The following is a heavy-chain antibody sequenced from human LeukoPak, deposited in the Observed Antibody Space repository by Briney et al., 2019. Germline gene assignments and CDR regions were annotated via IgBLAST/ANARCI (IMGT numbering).Heavy chain of an antibody. J-gene: IGHJ6*04. CDR1: GGTFSSYA. V-gene: IGHV1-69*13. CDR3: ATHPGSGWLLYYYYYGMDV. CDR2: IIPIFGTA. Sequence: SVKVSCKASGGTFSSYAISWVRQAPGQGLEWMGGIIPIFGTANYAQKFQGRVTIAADESTSTAYMELSSLRSEDTAVYYCATHPGSGWLLYYYYYGMDVWGKGTTVTVSS. D-gene: IGHD6-19*01.